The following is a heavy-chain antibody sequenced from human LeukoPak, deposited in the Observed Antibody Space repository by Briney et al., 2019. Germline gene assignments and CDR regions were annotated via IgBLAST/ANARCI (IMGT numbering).Heavy chain of an antibody. Sequence: PSETLSLTCTVSGGSISSYYWSWIRQPPGKGLEWIGYIYYSGSTNYNPSLKSRVTISVDTSKNQFSLKLSSVTAADTAVYYCERVLYGSGSYYFDYWGQGTLVTVSS. CDR3: ERVLYGSGSYYFDY. J-gene: IGHJ4*02. CDR2: IYYSGST. V-gene: IGHV4-59*12. CDR1: GGSISSYY. D-gene: IGHD3-10*01.